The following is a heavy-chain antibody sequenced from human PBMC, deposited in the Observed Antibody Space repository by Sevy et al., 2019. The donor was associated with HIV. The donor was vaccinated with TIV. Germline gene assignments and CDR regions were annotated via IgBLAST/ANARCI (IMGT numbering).Heavy chain of an antibody. J-gene: IGHJ3*02. CDR2: INPNSGGT. Sequence: ASVKVSCKASGYTFTGYYMHWVRQAPGQGLEWMGWINPNSGGTNYAQKFQGRVTMTRDTSISTVYMELSRLRSDDTAVYYCASISVADNGGAFDIWGQGTMVTVSS. D-gene: IGHD6-19*01. V-gene: IGHV1-2*02. CDR3: ASISVADNGGAFDI. CDR1: GYTFTGYY.